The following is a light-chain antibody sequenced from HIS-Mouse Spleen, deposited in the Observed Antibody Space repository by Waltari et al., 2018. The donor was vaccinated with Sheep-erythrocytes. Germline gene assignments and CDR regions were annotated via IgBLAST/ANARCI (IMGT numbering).Light chain of an antibody. Sequence: QSALTQPRSVSGSPGQSVTISCNGTSSDVGGYNYFSWYQQHPGKAPKLMIYDVSKRPSGVPDRFSGSKSGNTASLTISGLQAEDEADYYCCSYAGSYNHVFATGTKVTVL. CDR2: DVS. J-gene: IGLJ1*01. CDR1: SSDVGGYNY. CDR3: CSYAGSYNHV. V-gene: IGLV2-11*01.